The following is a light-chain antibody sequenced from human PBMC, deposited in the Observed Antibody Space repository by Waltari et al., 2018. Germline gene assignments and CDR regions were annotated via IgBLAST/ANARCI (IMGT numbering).Light chain of an antibody. J-gene: IGLJ2*01. CDR1: STNIGSPYN. CDR3: QSYDSGLNGLF. Sequence: QSVLTQPPSVSGAPGPRVTIPCTGSSTNIGSPYNVHWYQQVPGRAPKLLIYDDRHRPSGVPDRFSGSKSGTSASLAITGLQAEDEAEYFCQSYDSGLNGLFFGGGTKVTVL. V-gene: IGLV1-40*01. CDR2: DDR.